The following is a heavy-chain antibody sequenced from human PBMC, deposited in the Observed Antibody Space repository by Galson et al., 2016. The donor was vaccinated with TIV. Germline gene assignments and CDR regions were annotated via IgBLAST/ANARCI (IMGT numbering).Heavy chain of an antibody. V-gene: IGHV1-2*06. CDR1: KYTFIGYY. Sequence: SVKVSCKASKYTFIGYYMHWVRQAPGRGLEWMGRINPSSGGTDYAQKFQGRVTMTRDTSINTAYLELTSLTSDDTAVYYCARALVAPIVDLDYWGPGTLVTVSS. CDR3: ARALVAPIVDLDY. D-gene: IGHD2-8*02. J-gene: IGHJ4*02. CDR2: INPSSGGT.